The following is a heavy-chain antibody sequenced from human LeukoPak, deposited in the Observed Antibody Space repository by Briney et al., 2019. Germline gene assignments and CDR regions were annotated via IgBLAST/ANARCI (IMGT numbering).Heavy chain of an antibody. CDR2: IYHSGST. Sequence: SQTLSLTCAVSGGSVSSGGYSWSWIRQPPGKGLEWIGYIYHSGSTYYNPSLKSRVTISVDRSKNQFSLKLSSVTAADTAVYYCASGGNAFDIWGQGTMVTVSS. CDR3: ASGGNAFDI. V-gene: IGHV4-30-2*01. J-gene: IGHJ3*02. CDR1: GGSVSSGGYS. D-gene: IGHD3-16*01.